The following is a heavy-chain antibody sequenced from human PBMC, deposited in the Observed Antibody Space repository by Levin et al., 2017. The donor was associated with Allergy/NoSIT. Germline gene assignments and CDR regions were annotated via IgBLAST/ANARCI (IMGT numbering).Heavy chain of an antibody. J-gene: IGHJ6*02. CDR2: ISAYNGNT. CDR1: GYTFTSYG. CDR3: ARAVLMVYARKTGLYYYDYGMDV. Sequence: GESLKISCKASGYTFTSYGISWVRQAPGQGLEWMGWISAYNGNTNYAQKLQGRVTMTTDTSTSTAYMELRSLRSDDTAVYYCARAVLMVYARKTGLYYYDYGMDVWGQGTTVTVSS. V-gene: IGHV1-18*01. D-gene: IGHD2-8*01.